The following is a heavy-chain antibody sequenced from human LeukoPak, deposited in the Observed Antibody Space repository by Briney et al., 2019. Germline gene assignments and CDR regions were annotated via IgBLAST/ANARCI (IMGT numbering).Heavy chain of an antibody. D-gene: IGHD3-10*01. CDR3: ARGFIMVRGVTHFDY. CDR2: INHSGST. Sequence: PSETLSLTCAVYGGSFSGYYWSWIRQPPGKGLEWIGEINHSGSTNYNPSLKSRVTIPVDTSKNQFSLKLSSVTAADTAVYYCARGFIMVRGVTHFDYWGQGTLVTVSS. J-gene: IGHJ4*02. V-gene: IGHV4-34*01. CDR1: GGSFSGYY.